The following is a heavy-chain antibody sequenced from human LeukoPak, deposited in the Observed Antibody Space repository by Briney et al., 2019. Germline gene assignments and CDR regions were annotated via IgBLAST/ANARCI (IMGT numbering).Heavy chain of an antibody. CDR2: ISSSSSYI. D-gene: IGHD3-10*01. CDR3: ARAPPQGWFGAGIYYMDV. V-gene: IGHV3-21*01. CDR1: GFTFSIYS. Sequence: GGSLRLSCAASGFTFSIYSMNWVRQAPGKGLEWVSSISSSSSYIYYADSVKGRFTISRDNAKNSLYPQMNSLRAEDTAVYYCARAPPQGWFGAGIYYMDVWGKGTTVTISS. J-gene: IGHJ6*03.